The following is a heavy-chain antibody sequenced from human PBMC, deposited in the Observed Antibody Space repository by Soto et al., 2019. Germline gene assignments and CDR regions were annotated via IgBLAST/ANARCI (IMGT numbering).Heavy chain of an antibody. J-gene: IGHJ2*01. Sequence: ASVKVAGKASGYTFTGYDMHWVRQAPGQGLEWMGWINPNSGGTNYAQKFQGRVTMTRDTSISTAYMELSRLRSDDTAVYYCARPRDTAMLGWYFDLWGRGTLVTVSS. CDR1: GYTFTGYD. V-gene: IGHV1-2*02. CDR2: INPNSGGT. CDR3: ARPRDTAMLGWYFDL. D-gene: IGHD5-18*01.